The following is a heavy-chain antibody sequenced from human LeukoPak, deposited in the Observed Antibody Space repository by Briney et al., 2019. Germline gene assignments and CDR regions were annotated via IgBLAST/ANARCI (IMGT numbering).Heavy chain of an antibody. J-gene: IGHJ4*02. CDR2: VYSGGTT. Sequence: GGSLRLSCAASGFTVGNNQMTWVRQASGKGLEWVSLVYSGGTTRYADSVKGRFTISRDNSKNTVYLQMNSLRAEDTAVYYCARDQRAYYDFWSDYFYYFDYWGQGTLVTVSS. V-gene: IGHV3-66*01. CDR1: GFTVGNNQ. CDR3: ARDQRAYYDFWSDYFYYFDY. D-gene: IGHD3-3*01.